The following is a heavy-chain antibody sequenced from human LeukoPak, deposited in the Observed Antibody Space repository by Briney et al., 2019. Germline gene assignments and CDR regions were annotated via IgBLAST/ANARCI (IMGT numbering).Heavy chain of an antibody. Sequence: PGGSLRLSCAASGFSFSSYWMHWVRQAPGKGLVWVSHINGDGSTINYADSVKGRFTISRDNAKNTLSLQMNSLRAEDTAVYYCARVEVGGDYSKFDYWGQGTLATVSS. J-gene: IGHJ4*02. V-gene: IGHV3-74*01. CDR2: INGDGSTI. D-gene: IGHD2-21*01. CDR1: GFSFSSYW. CDR3: ARVEVGGDYSKFDY.